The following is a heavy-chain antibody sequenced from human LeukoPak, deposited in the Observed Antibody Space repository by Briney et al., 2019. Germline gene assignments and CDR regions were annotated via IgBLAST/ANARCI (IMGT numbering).Heavy chain of an antibody. J-gene: IGHJ4*02. CDR3: ARDPQYYDFWSGPGY. CDR1: GFTFSSYA. Sequence: GGSLRLSCAASGFTFSSYAMSWVRQAPGKGLEWVSAISGSGGSTYYADSVKGRFTISRDNSKNTLYLQMNSLRAEDTAVYYCARDPQYYDFWSGPGYWGQGTLVTVSS. CDR2: ISGSGGST. V-gene: IGHV3-23*01. D-gene: IGHD3-3*01.